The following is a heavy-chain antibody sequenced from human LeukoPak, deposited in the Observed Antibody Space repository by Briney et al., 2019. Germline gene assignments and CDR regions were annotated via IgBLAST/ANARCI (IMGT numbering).Heavy chain of an antibody. Sequence: SETLSLTCAVYGGSFSGYYWSWLRQPPGKGLEWIGEINHSGSTNYNPSLKSRVTISVDTSKNQFSLKLSSVTAADTAVFYCARGGYSYGRGWFDPWGQGTLVTVSS. V-gene: IGHV4-34*01. CDR2: INHSGST. CDR3: ARGGYSYGRGWFDP. D-gene: IGHD5-18*01. CDR1: GGSFSGYY. J-gene: IGHJ5*02.